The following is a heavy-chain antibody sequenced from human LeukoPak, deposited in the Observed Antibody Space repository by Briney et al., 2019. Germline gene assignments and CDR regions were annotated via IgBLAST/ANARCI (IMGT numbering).Heavy chain of an antibody. CDR3: TYVALSVLTGRSHFDY. CDR1: GFSLSTRGVG. V-gene: IGHV2-5*02. CDR2: IYWDDDK. J-gene: IGHJ4*02. Sequence: SGPTLVNPTQTLTLTCTFSGFSLSTRGVGVGWIRQPPGKALEWLALIYWDDDKRYSPSLKTRLTITKDTSKNQVVLTMTNMDPVDTATYYCTYVALSVLTGRSHFDYWGQGTQVTVSS. D-gene: IGHD3-9*01.